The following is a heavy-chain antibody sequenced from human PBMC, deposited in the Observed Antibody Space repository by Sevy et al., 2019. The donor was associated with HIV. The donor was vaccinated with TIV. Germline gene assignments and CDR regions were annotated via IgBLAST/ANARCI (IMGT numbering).Heavy chain of an antibody. CDR2: ISSSSNYI. CDR3: ARDGGCSSTACLLYFDY. V-gene: IGHV3-21*01. J-gene: IGHJ4*02. Sequence: GGSLRLSCVVSGFTFSKYPMNWVRQAPGKGLEWVSSISSSSNYIYYGDSVKGRFTISRDNAKNSLYLQMNSLRADDTAVYYCARDGGCSSTACLLYFDYWGQGTVVTVSS. CDR1: GFTFSKYP. D-gene: IGHD2-2*01.